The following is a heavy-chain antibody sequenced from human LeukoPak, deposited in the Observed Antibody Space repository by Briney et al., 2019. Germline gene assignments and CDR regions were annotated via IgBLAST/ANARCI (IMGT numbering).Heavy chain of an antibody. CDR2: ISPSGGST. J-gene: IGHJ4*02. Sequence: ASVKVSCKASGYTFTSYYMHWVRQAPGQGLEWMGIISPSGGSTTYAQKFQGRVTMTRDMSTSTVCMELSSLRYEDTAVYYCARDVYGSGSYYEHYFDYWGQGTLVTVSS. D-gene: IGHD3-10*01. V-gene: IGHV1-46*01. CDR3: ARDVYGSGSYYEHYFDY. CDR1: GYTFTSYY.